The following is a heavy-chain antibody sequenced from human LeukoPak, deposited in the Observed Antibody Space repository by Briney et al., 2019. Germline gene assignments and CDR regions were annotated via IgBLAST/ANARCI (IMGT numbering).Heavy chain of an antibody. CDR2: ISSSGSTI. Sequence: GGSLRLSCAASGFTFSSYEMNWVRQAPGKGLEWVSYISSSGSTIYYADSVKGRFTISRDNAKNSLYLQMNSLRAEDTAVYYCARLYCSGGSCHKDYYYYGMDVWGKGTTVTVSS. D-gene: IGHD2-15*01. CDR3: ARLYCSGGSCHKDYYYYGMDV. J-gene: IGHJ6*04. CDR1: GFTFSSYE. V-gene: IGHV3-48*03.